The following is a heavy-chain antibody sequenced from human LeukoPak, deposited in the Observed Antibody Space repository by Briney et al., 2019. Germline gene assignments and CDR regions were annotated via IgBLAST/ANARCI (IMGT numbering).Heavy chain of an antibody. D-gene: IGHD6-13*01. CDR1: GFIFSSYE. V-gene: IGHV3-48*03. CDR2: ISSSGRTM. CDR3: ASTTYSSTSFDY. J-gene: IGHJ4*02. Sequence: GGSLRLSCAASGFIFSSYEMSWVRQAPGKGLEWVSYISSSGRTMYYADSVKGRFTVSRDNAKNSLYLQMNSLRAEDTAMYYCASTTYSSTSFDYWGQGTLVTVSS.